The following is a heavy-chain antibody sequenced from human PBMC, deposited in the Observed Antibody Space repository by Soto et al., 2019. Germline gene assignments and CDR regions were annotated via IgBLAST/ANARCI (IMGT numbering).Heavy chain of an antibody. CDR2: TIPVFNTA. CDR3: ARGVYGSGNYYTGPSAFDI. V-gene: IGHV1-69*06. Sequence: QVQLEQSGAEVKKPGSSVKVSCKASGGTLSDHGVAWLRQAPGQGLEWMGGTIPVFNTAKYVKKFQGRFTVTADKFTNIAYMELSSLRAEDTAFYFCARGVYGSGNYYTGPSAFDIWGQGTMVIVSS. CDR1: GGTLSDHG. J-gene: IGHJ3*02. D-gene: IGHD3-10*01.